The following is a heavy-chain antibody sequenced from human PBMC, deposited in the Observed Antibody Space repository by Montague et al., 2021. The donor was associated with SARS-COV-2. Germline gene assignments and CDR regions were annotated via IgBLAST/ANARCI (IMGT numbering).Heavy chain of an antibody. D-gene: IGHD2-2*01. CDR3: ANSRRTQLLFGTLYYGMDV. CDR2: ISYSGST. J-gene: IGHJ6*02. CDR1: GGSISSYY. Sequence: SETLSLTCTVSGGSISSYYWSWIRQPPGRGLQWIGYISYSGSTNYNPSLKSRVPISVDTFKNPFTLRLSPVPAADTAVSYCANSRRTQLLFGTLYYGMDVWGQGTTVTVSS. V-gene: IGHV4-59*01.